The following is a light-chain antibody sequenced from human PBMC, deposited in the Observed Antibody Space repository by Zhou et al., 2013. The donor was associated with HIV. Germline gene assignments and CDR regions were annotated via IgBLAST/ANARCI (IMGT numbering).Light chain of an antibody. CDR2: DAS. Sequence: EIVLTQSPATLSLSPGERAVLSCRASQDISNYLAWYQQKPGQTPRLLIYDASNGASGVPGRFNGSGTGTDFSLTISSLEPEDFAVYFCQEYGSSPSITFGQGTRLEIK. J-gene: IGKJ5*01. CDR1: QDISNY. V-gene: IGKV3-20*01. CDR3: QEYGSSPSIT.